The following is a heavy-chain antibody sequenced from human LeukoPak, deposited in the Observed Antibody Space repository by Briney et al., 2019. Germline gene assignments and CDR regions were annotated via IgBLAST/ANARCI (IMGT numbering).Heavy chain of an antibody. Sequence: SETLSLTCTVSGYSISSGYYWGWIRPPPGKGLEWIGSIYHSGSTYYNPSLKSRVTISVDTSKNQFSLKLSSVTAADTAVYYCARHRGKKYSSSWYEKSLYFDYWGQGTLVTVSP. CDR2: IYHSGST. CDR1: GYSISSGYY. V-gene: IGHV4-38-2*02. J-gene: IGHJ4*02. D-gene: IGHD6-13*01. CDR3: ARHRGKKYSSSWYEKSLYFDY.